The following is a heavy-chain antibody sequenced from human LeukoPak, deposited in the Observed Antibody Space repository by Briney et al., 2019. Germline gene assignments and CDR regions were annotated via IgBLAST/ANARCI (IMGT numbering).Heavy chain of an antibody. Sequence: GGSLTLSFAASGLTFLSYPWHWLGQPPGKGLEGVAVISYDGSNKYYAYSVKGRFTISRDNSKNTLYLQMNSLRAEDTAVYYCARGEWELLLSVDYWGQGTLVTVSS. D-gene: IGHD1-26*01. V-gene: IGHV3-30*04. CDR1: GLTFLSYP. CDR3: ARGEWELLLSVDY. J-gene: IGHJ4*02. CDR2: ISYDGSNK.